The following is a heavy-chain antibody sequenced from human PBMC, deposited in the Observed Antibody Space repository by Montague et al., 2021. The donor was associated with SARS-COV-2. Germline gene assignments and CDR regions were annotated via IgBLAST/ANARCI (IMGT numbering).Heavy chain of an antibody. D-gene: IGHD3-9*01. V-gene: IGHV3-48*03. Sequence: PLRLSCAASGFTFSNYEMHWVRQAPGKGLEWLSYISTSGSLIYYADSVKGRSTISRDNTKNALYLQLDSLTAADTAVYYCARDGDSSYYDSLTGFYQYFEYWGQGTLVTVSS. CDR3: ARDGDSSYYDSLTGFYQYFEY. CDR2: ISTSGSLI. CDR1: GFTFSNYE. J-gene: IGHJ4*02.